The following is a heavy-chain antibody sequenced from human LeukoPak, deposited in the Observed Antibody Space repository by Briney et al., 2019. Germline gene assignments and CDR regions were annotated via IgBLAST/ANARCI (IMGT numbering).Heavy chain of an antibody. CDR3: AKDPNSSGWYLYYFDY. Sequence: GGSLRLSCAASGFTFSSYAMSWVRQAPGKGLEWVSAISGSGGSTYYADSVKGRFTISRDNSNNTLYLQMNSLRAEDTAVYYCAKDPNSSGWYLYYFDYWGQGTLVTVSS. CDR2: ISGSGGST. D-gene: IGHD6-19*01. CDR1: GFTFSSYA. J-gene: IGHJ4*02. V-gene: IGHV3-23*01.